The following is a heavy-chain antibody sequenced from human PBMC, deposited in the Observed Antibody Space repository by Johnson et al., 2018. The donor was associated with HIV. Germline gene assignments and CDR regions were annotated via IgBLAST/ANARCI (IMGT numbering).Heavy chain of an antibody. CDR2: IGTAGDT. CDR1: GFTFSNYD. Sequence: VQLVESGGGLVQPGGSLRLSCAASGFTFSNYDMHWVRQATGKGLEWVSAIGTAGDTYYPGSVKGRFTISRENAKNSLYLQMNSLRGGDTAVYYCARGGAHDAFDIWGQGTMVTVSS. J-gene: IGHJ3*02. D-gene: IGHD3-16*01. V-gene: IGHV3-13*04. CDR3: ARGGAHDAFDI.